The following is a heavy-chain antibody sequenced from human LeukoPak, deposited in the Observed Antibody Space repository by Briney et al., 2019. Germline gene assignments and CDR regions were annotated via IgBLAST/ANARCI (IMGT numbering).Heavy chain of an antibody. CDR1: GYTFTSYD. D-gene: IGHD6-6*01. Sequence: ASVTVSCKPSGYTFTSYDINWVRQAPGQGLEGMGWMNPNSGNTGYAQKFQGRVTITRNTSISTAYMELSSLRSEDTAVYYCARVAARRYYYMDVWGKGTTVTVSS. J-gene: IGHJ6*03. V-gene: IGHV1-8*01. CDR3: ARVAARRYYYMDV. CDR2: MNPNSGNT.